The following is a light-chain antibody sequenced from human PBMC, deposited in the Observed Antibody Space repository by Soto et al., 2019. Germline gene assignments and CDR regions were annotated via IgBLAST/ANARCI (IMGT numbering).Light chain of an antibody. Sequence: DIQMTQSPSTLSASVGDRVTITCRASQSISSYLNWYQQRPGKAPILLIYAASNLQSGVPSRFSGSGSGTEFTLTISSLQPEDFAIYYCQQSYSTPRTFGQGTKVDIK. J-gene: IGKJ1*01. CDR3: QQSYSTPRT. CDR2: AAS. V-gene: IGKV1-39*01. CDR1: QSISSY.